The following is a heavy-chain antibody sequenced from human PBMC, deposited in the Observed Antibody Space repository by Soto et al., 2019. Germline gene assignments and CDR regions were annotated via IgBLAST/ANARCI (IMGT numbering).Heavy chain of an antibody. D-gene: IGHD3-10*01. CDR1: VINFVSRA. Sequence: PGGSLRLSCVSSVINFVSRAMRWVRQAPGEGLEWVSIISDSGGDTKYADSVRGRFTISRDNSKNTLYVQMSSLRAEDSAVYYCARGSKESYPGSRIFDFWGRGTLVTVSS. V-gene: IGHV3-23*01. J-gene: IGHJ4*02. CDR2: ISDSGGDT. CDR3: ARGSKESYPGSRIFDF.